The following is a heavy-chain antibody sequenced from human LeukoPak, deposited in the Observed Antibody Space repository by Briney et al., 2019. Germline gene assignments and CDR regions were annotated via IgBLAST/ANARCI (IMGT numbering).Heavy chain of an antibody. CDR3: AKERGYTSGLGTLDY. CDR1: GGTFSKDD. J-gene: IGHJ4*02. D-gene: IGHD6-19*01. Sequence: PGGALRLSCAVSGGTFSKDDKRWGGRGQGKGGGGVSSMSGSGGSTYYADPLKGRFSISRDNSKNTLFLQMKSLRAEDTAVYYCAKERGYTSGLGTLDYWGQGTLVTVST. CDR2: MSGSGGST. V-gene: IGHV3-23*01.